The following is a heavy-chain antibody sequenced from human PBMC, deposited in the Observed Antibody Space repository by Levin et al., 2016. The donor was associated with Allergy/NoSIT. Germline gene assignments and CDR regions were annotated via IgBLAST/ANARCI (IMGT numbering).Heavy chain of an antibody. CDR2: IYYSGST. Sequence: RQAPGKGLEWIGYIYYSGSTDYNPSLKSRVTISIDTSKNQFSLKLTSVTAADTAVYYCARANFWSGYPTYYGMDVWGQGTTVTVSS. J-gene: IGHJ6*02. V-gene: IGHV4-59*01. CDR3: ARANFWSGYPTYYGMDV. D-gene: IGHD3-3*01.